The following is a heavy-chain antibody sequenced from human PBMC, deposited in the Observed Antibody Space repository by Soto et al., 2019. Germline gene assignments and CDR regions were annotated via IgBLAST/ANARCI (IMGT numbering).Heavy chain of an antibody. D-gene: IGHD3-10*01. CDR1: GGSISSGGYY. CDR2: IYYSGST. J-gene: IGHJ5*02. CDR3: ARGGTMVRGVTHYNWFDP. V-gene: IGHV4-31*03. Sequence: SETLSLTCTVSGGSISSGGYYWSWIRQHPGKGLEWIGYIYYSGSTYYNPSLKSRVTISVDTSKNQFSLKLSSVTAADTAVYYCARGGTMVRGVTHYNWFDPWGQGTLVTVS.